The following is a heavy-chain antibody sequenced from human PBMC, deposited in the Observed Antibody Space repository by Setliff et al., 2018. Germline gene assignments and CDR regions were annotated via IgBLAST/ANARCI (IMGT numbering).Heavy chain of an antibody. D-gene: IGHD3-22*01. CDR3: ATMRNYYETGNYYSSRWFDP. Sequence: PSETLSLTCAVYGGSFSGYSWSWIRQPPGKGLEWIGKINHSGSTNYNPSLKSRVTLSVDTSKNQFSLKLMSVTAADTAVYYCATMRNYYETGNYYSSRWFDPWGQGTLVTISS. CDR2: INHSGST. J-gene: IGHJ5*02. V-gene: IGHV4-34*01. CDR1: GGSFSGYS.